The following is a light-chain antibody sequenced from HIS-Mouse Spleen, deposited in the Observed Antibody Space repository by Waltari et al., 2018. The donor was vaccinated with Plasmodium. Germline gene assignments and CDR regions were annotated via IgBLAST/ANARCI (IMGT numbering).Light chain of an antibody. CDR3: QQRSNWPRVLT. Sequence: EIVLTQSPATLSLSPGERATLSCRASQSVSSYLAWYQQKPGQAPRLLIYEASNRATGIPARFSGSGAGTDFTLTISSLGPEDCAVYYCQQRSNWPRVLTFGGGTKVEIK. J-gene: IGKJ4*01. V-gene: IGKV3-11*01. CDR1: QSVSSY. CDR2: EAS.